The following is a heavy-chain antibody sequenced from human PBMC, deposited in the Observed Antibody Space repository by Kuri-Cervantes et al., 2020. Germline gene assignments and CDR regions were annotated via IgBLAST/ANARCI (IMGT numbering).Heavy chain of an antibody. D-gene: IGHD3-16*01. Sequence: GVFLRLSCAASGFTFSSYGMPWVRQAPGKGLEWVAFIRYDGRNNKYYADSVKGRFTISRDNSKNPLYLQMNSLRAEDTAVYYCARDILGPYDGQFDWGRGTLVTVSS. CDR3: ARDILGPYDGQFD. V-gene: IGHV3-30*02. CDR2: IRYDGRNNK. J-gene: IGHJ4*02. CDR1: GFTFSSYG.